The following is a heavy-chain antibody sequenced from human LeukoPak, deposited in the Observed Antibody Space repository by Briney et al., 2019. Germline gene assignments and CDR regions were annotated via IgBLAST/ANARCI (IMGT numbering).Heavy chain of an antibody. J-gene: IGHJ4*02. V-gene: IGHV4-39*01. D-gene: IGHD3-22*01. CDR1: GGSISSSRYY. CDR3: ARHGGSSGFFDY. Sequence: SETLSLTCTVSGGSISSSRYYWGWTRQPPGKGLEWIGSIYYSGSTYYNPSLKSRVTISVDTSKNQFSLKLSSVTAADTAVYYCARHGGSSGFFDYWGQGTLVTVSS. CDR2: IYYSGST.